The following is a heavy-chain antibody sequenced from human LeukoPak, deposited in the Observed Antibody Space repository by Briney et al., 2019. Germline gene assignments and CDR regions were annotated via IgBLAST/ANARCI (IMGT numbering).Heavy chain of an antibody. CDR1: GFTFSSYA. CDR2: ISYDGSNK. Sequence: GGSLRLSCAASGFTFSSYAMHWVRQAPGEGLEWVALISYDGSNKYYADSVKGRFTISRDNSKNTLYLQMNSLRAEDTAVYYCARPYFKYSYGLAAPFDYWGQGTLVTVSS. D-gene: IGHD5-18*01. J-gene: IGHJ4*02. CDR3: ARPYFKYSYGLAAPFDY. V-gene: IGHV3-30*04.